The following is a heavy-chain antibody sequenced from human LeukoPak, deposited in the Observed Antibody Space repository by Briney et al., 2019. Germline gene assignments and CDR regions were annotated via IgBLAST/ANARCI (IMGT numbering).Heavy chain of an antibody. CDR3: ATDLGALGDNPARA. V-gene: IGHV1-24*01. CDR1: GYTLTELS. CDR2: FDPEDGET. Sequence: ASVKVSCKVSGYTLTELSMHWVRQAPGKGLEWMGGFDPEDGETIYAQKFQGRVTMTEDTSTDTAYMELSSLKTEDTAVYYCATDLGALGDNPARAWGQGTLVTVSS. D-gene: IGHD6-6*01. J-gene: IGHJ5*02.